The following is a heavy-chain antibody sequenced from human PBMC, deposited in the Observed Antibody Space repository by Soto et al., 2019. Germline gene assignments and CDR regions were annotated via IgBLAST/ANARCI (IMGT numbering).Heavy chain of an antibody. CDR1: GYTFTVYY. CDR2: INPNSGGT. J-gene: IGHJ1*01. D-gene: IGHD6-13*01. CDR3: ARAEGDAAGTVPVPKNEYFQH. V-gene: IGHV1-2*04. Sequence: ASVKVSCKASGYTFTVYYMHWVRQAPGQGLEWMGWINPNSGGTNYAQKFQGWVTMTGDTSISTAYMELSRLRSDDTAVYYCARAEGDAAGTVPVPKNEYFQHWGQGTLVTVSS.